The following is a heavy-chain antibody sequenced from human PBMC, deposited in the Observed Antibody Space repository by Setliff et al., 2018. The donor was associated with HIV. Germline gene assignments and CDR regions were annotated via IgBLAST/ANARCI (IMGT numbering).Heavy chain of an antibody. D-gene: IGHD6-13*01. CDR2: IYYSGST. CDR3: ARPRGPTAAGTLWYFDL. Sequence: SETLSLTCTVSGGSISSSSYYWGWIRQPPGKGLEWIGSIYYSGSTYYNPSLKSRVTISVDTSKNQFSLKLSSVTAADTAVYYCARPRGPTAAGTLWYFDLWGRGTLVTVSS. V-gene: IGHV4-39*07. CDR1: GGSISSSSYY. J-gene: IGHJ2*01.